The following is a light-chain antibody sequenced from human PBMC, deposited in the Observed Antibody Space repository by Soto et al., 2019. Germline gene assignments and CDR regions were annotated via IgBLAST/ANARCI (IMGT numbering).Light chain of an antibody. CDR2: LGS. Sequence: DIVMTQSPLSLPVTPGEPASISCRSSQSLLHGNGYNYLRGYLQKPGQSPQLLIYLGSNRASGVPDRFSGSGSGTDFTLKISRVEAEDVGVYYCMQTLQNPFTFGPGTKVDSK. CDR1: QSLLHGNGYNY. J-gene: IGKJ3*01. V-gene: IGKV2-28*01. CDR3: MQTLQNPFT.